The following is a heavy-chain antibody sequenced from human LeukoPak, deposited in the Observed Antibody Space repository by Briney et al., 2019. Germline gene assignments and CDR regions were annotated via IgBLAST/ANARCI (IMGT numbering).Heavy chain of an antibody. V-gene: IGHV3-23*01. CDR2: LSNSGGST. Sequence: GGSLRLSWAASGFTFSGYAMTLVRQAPGKVLGWVSSLSNSGGSTFYADSVQGRFTISRDNSKNTLYLQMNSLRAEDTALYFCAKGVATLNYGMDVWGKGTTVTVSS. J-gene: IGHJ6*04. CDR3: AKGVATLNYGMDV. CDR1: GFTFSGYA. D-gene: IGHD5-12*01.